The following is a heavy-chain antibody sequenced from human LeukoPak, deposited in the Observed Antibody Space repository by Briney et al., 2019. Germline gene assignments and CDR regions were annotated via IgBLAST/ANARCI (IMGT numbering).Heavy chain of an antibody. CDR3: VKAAGTPPTPYFDY. V-gene: IGHV1-69*13. CDR1: GGTFSSYA. J-gene: IGHJ4*02. CDR2: IIPIFGTA. Sequence: SVKVSCKASGGTFSSYAISWVRQAPGQGLEWMGGIIPIFGTANYAQKFQGRVTITADESMSTAYMELSSLRSEDTAVYYCVKAAGTPPTPYFDYWGQGTLVTVSS. D-gene: IGHD6-13*01.